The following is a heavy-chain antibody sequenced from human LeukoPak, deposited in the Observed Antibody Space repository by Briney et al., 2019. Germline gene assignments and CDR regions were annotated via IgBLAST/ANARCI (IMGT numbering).Heavy chain of an antibody. CDR2: IYYSGST. J-gene: IGHJ4*02. V-gene: IGHV4-59*08. D-gene: IGHD2-15*01. Sequence: SETLSLTCTVSDGSISSHYWSWIRQPPGKGLEWIGYIYYSGSTNYNPSLKSRVTISVDTSKNQSSLKLSSVTAADTAVYYCARSFSLVVVAAPYDYWGQGTLVTVSS. CDR3: ARSFSLVVVAAPYDY. CDR1: DGSISSHY.